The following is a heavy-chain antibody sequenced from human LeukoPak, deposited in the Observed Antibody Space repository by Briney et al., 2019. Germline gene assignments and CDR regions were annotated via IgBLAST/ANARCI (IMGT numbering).Heavy chain of an antibody. D-gene: IGHD5-12*01. J-gene: IGHJ4*02. CDR1: GYTFTDYY. CDR2: INPKRGGK. CDR3: AGGLGFGYYFPDF. V-gene: IGHV1-2*02. Sequence: ASVKVSCKASGYTFTDYYMHWVRQAPGQGFEWMGWINPKRGGKNDAQRFQVRITMTTYTSVSTAYMELSRLAPDDTAVYYCAGGLGFGYYFPDFWGQGTPVTVSS.